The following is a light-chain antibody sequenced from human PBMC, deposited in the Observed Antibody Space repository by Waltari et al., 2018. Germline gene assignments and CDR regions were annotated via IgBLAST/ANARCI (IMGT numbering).Light chain of an antibody. CDR2: AAS. Sequence: DIQMTQSPSSVSASVGDRVTITCRASKAISSWFAWDQQKPRKAPKLLIYAASRLQSGVPSRFSGSGFGTDFTLTISSLQPEDFATYFCQQFDTFPLPFGQGTRLEIK. V-gene: IGKV1-12*01. CDR3: QQFDTFPLP. J-gene: IGKJ5*01. CDR1: KAISSW.